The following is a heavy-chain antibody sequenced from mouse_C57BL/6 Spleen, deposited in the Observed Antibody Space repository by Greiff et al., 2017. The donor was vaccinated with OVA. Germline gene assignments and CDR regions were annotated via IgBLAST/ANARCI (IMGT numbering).Heavy chain of an antibody. V-gene: IGHV2-4*01. Sequence: QVQLKESGPGLVQPSQSLSITCTVSGFSLTSYGVHWVRQPPGKGLEWLGVIWSGGSTDYNAAFISRLSISKDNSKSQVFFKMNSLQADDTAIYYCAKSPYDYAWFAYWGQGTLVTVSA. D-gene: IGHD2-4*01. CDR1: GFSLTSYG. J-gene: IGHJ3*01. CDR3: AKSPYDYAWFAY. CDR2: IWSGGST.